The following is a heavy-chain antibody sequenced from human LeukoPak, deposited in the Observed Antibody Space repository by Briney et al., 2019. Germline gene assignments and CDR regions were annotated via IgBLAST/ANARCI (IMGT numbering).Heavy chain of an antibody. J-gene: IGHJ4*02. CDR1: GFTFSSYA. CDR2: ISYDGSNK. Sequence: GGSLRLSCAASGFTFSSYAMHWVRQAPGKGLEWVAVISYDGSNKYYADSVKGRFTISRDNSKNTLYLQMNSLRAEDTAVYYCARDTTLLYGGAYYFDYWGQGTLVTVSS. V-gene: IGHV3-30-3*01. D-gene: IGHD2-2*02. CDR3: ARDTTLLYGGAYYFDY.